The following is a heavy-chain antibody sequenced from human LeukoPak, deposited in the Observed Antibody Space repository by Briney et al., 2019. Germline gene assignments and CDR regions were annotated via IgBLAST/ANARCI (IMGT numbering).Heavy chain of an antibody. CDR3: AKDPNSSGYYPEYYFDY. CDR2: IKQDGSEK. CDR1: GFTFSSYW. J-gene: IGHJ4*02. D-gene: IGHD3-22*01. Sequence: GGSLRLSCAASGFTFSSYWMSWVRQAPGKGLEWVANIKQDGSEKYYVDSVKGRFTISRDNAKNSLYLQMNSLRAEDTAVYYCAKDPNSSGYYPEYYFDYWGQGTLVTVSS. V-gene: IGHV3-7*03.